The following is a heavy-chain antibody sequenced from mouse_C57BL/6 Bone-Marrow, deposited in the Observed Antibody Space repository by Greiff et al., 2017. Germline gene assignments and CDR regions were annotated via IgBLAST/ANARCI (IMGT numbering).Heavy chain of an antibody. CDR2: IWSGGST. CDR3: ARKGNYPNLGAMDY. V-gene: IGHV2-2*01. D-gene: IGHD2-1*01. Sequence: VQLQQSGPGLVQPSQSLSITCTVSGFSLTSYGVHWVRQSPGKGLEWLGVIWSGGSTDYTAAFISRLSISKDNSKSQVFFKMNSLQADDTAIYYCARKGNYPNLGAMDYWGQGTSVTVSS. J-gene: IGHJ4*01. CDR1: GFSLTSYG.